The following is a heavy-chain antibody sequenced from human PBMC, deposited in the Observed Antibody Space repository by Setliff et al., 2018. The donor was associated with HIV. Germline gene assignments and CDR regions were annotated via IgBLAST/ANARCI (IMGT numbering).Heavy chain of an antibody. CDR2: IAVDGSRT. CDR1: GFTFSNYW. J-gene: IGHJ4*02. D-gene: IGHD3-9*01. CDR3: ARDFDWPQAC. V-gene: IGHV3-74*01. Sequence: GGSLRLSCAASGFTFSNYWMRWVRQAPGKGPVWVSRIAVDGSRTDYADSVKGRFTISRDNARDTLYLEMNSLRVEDTAVYYCARDFDWPQACWGQGTLVTVSS.